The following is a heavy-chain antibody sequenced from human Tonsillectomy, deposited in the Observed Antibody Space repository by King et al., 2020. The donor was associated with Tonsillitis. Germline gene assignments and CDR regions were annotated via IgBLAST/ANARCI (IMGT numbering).Heavy chain of an antibody. D-gene: IGHD3-10*01. Sequence: LQLQESGPGLVKSSETLSLTCTVSGDSISSDSHYWGWIRQPPGKELQWIGSIYDSVSTQYNPSLKSRVTLSVDTSKNQLSLKLSSVTAAETAIYYCSRLTFGSGTYNAFDIWGQGTRVTVSS. V-gene: IGHV4-39*01. CDR1: GDSISSDSHY. J-gene: IGHJ3*02. CDR3: SRLTFGSGTYNAFDI. CDR2: IYDSVST.